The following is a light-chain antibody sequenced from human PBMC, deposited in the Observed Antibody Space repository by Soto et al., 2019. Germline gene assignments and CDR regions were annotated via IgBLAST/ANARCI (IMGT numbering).Light chain of an antibody. Sequence: ENVLTQSPGTLSLSPGERATLSCRASQSVSSSYLAWYQQKPGQAPRLLVYGASSRATGIPDRFSGSGSGTDFTLTISRLEPGDFAVDYCQQYGSSARTFGQGTKVEIK. J-gene: IGKJ1*01. CDR1: QSVSSSY. V-gene: IGKV3-20*01. CDR2: GAS. CDR3: QQYGSSART.